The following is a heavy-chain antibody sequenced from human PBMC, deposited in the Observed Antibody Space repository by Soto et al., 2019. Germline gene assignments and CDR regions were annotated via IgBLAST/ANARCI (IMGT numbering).Heavy chain of an antibody. D-gene: IGHD1-26*01. CDR3: AREDMSGTYYFDS. CDR2: IYHSGTT. CDR1: GGSVSSETHF. Sequence: PSETLSLTCAVSGGSVSSETHFWSWIRQPPGKGLEWIGYIYHSGTTNSNPSLKGRLTISVDKSTNHFSLSLASVTAADTAIYYCAREDMSGTYYFDSWGQGIRVTV. V-gene: IGHV4-61*03. J-gene: IGHJ4*02.